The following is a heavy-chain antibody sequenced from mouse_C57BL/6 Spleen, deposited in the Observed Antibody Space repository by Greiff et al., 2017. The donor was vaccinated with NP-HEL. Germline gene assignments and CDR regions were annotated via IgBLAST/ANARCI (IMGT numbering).Heavy chain of an antibody. Sequence: VQLQESGAELARPGASVKMSCKASGYTFTSYTMHWVKQRPGQGLEWIGYINPSSGYTKYNQKFKDKATLTADKSSSTAYMQLSSLTSEDSAVYYCARHGSSLYYAMDYWGQGTSVTVSS. D-gene: IGHD1-1*01. J-gene: IGHJ4*01. V-gene: IGHV1-4*01. CDR3: ARHGSSLYYAMDY. CDR2: INPSSGYT. CDR1: GYTFTSYT.